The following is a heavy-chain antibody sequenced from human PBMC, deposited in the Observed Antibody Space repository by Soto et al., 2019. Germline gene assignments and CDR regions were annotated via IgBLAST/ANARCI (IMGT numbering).Heavy chain of an antibody. D-gene: IGHD7-27*01. J-gene: IGHJ4*02. CDR3: ARDPKTSGGQHWAFNYFDS. Sequence: PGGSLRLSCAASGFSFSISPMHWVRQAPGKGPEGVALISYDGTNKFYADSVKGRFTIPRDNSKSTLYLQVDSLRPEDAAVYYCARDPKTSGGQHWAFNYFDSWGQGTLVTVSS. V-gene: IGHV3-30-3*01. CDR2: ISYDGTNK. CDR1: GFSFSISP.